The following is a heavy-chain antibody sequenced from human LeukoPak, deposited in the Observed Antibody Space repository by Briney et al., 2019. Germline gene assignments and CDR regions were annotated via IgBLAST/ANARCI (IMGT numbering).Heavy chain of an antibody. CDR1: GYTFTGYY. CDR3: ARRIVATGDLDY. CDR2: INPNSGGT. J-gene: IGHJ4*02. D-gene: IGHD5-12*01. Sequence: ASVKVSCKASGYTFTGYYMHRVRQAPGQGLEWMGWINPNSGGTNYAQKFQGRVTMTRDTSISTAYMELSRLRSDDTAVYYCARRIVATGDLDYWGQGTLVTVSS. V-gene: IGHV1-2*02.